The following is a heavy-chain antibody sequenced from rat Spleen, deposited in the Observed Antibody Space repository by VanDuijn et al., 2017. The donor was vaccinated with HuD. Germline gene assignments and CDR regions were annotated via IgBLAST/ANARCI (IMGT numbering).Heavy chain of an antibody. D-gene: IGHD4-3*01. CDR2: ISYDGRST. CDR3: ARHNSGYGVMDA. J-gene: IGHJ4*01. Sequence: EVQLVESGGGLVQPGRSLKLSCAASGFTFSDYNMAWVRQAPKKGLEWGATISYDGRSTYYRDSVKGRFTISRDNATSTLYLQMDSLRSEDTATYYCARHNSGYGVMDAWGQGASVTVSS. CDR1: GFTFSDYN. V-gene: IGHV5-7*01.